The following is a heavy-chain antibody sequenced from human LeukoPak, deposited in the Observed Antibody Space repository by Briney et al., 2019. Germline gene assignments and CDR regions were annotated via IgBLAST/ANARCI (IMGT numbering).Heavy chain of an antibody. CDR2: SIPIFDTT. CDR3: SGDLNWHHDS. D-gene: IGHD3-16*01. Sequence: GASVKVSCKASGGTFGTYTINWVRQAPGQGLEWMGRSIPIFDTTNYARNFQGRPTITADKSTTTVYMELTSLRSDDPAVYYCSGDLNWHHDSWGQGTLVTVSS. CDR1: GGTFGTYT. J-gene: IGHJ5*02. V-gene: IGHV1-69*08.